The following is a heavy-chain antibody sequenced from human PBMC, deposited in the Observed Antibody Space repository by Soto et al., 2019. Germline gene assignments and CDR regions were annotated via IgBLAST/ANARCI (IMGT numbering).Heavy chain of an antibody. CDR3: ARDKMIDDYGLGTYDY. J-gene: IGHJ4*02. CDR2: ISGYNGKT. Sequence: ASVKVSCKTSGYTFRSFGVSWVRQAPGQGLEWMGWISGYNGKTQYAQTLQGRVTMTADTSTSTVYMEVRGLRSDDTAVYFCARDKMIDDYGLGTYDYWGQGTRVTVSS. CDR1: GYTFRSFG. V-gene: IGHV1-18*04. D-gene: IGHD3-10*01.